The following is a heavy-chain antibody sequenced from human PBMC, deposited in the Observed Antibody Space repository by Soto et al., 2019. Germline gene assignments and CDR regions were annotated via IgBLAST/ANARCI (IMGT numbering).Heavy chain of an antibody. J-gene: IGHJ3*02. CDR2: ISYDGSNK. CDR3: AKGGIRIAATHEDAFDI. V-gene: IGHV3-30*18. D-gene: IGHD6-13*01. CDR1: GFTFSSYG. Sequence: GGSLRLSCAASGFTFSSYGMHWVRQAPGKGLEWVAVISYDGSNKYYADSVKGRFTISRDNSKNTLYLQMNSLRAEDTAVYYCAKGGIRIAATHEDAFDIWGQGTMVTVSS.